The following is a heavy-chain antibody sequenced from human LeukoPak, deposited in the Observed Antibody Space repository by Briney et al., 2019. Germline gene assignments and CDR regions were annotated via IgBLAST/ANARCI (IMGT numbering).Heavy chain of an antibody. D-gene: IGHD2-15*01. CDR2: ISYDGSNK. Sequence: GRSLRLSCAASGFTFSSYAMHWVRQAPGKGLEWVAVISYDGSNKYYADSVKGRFTISRDNAKNSLYLQMNSLRAEDTAVYYCASPVVAATSDYWGQGTLVTVSS. CDR1: GFTFSSYA. CDR3: ASPVVAATSDY. V-gene: IGHV3-30*04. J-gene: IGHJ4*02.